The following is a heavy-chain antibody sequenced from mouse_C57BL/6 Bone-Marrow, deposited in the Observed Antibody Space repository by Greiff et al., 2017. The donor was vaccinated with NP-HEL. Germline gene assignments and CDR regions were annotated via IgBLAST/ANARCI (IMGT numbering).Heavy chain of an antibody. D-gene: IGHD1-1*01. CDR1: GYAFSSSW. J-gene: IGHJ1*03. V-gene: IGHV1-82*01. CDR2: IYPGAGDT. CDR3: ARFITTVVATGYFDV. Sequence: QVQLKQSGPELVKPGASVKISCKASGYAFSSSWMNWVKQRPGKGLEWIGRIYPGAGDTNYNGTFTGKAPLTADKSSSPAYLQLSSLTSEDSAVYFCARFITTVVATGYFDVWGTGTTVTAAS.